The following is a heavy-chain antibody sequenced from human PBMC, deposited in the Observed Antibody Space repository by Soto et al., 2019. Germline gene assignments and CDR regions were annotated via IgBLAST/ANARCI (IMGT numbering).Heavy chain of an antibody. D-gene: IGHD5-18*01. J-gene: IGHJ3*02. CDR3: ASTLRGYSYGYALDI. CDR2: IDPNSGGT. Sequence: SVKVSCKASGYTFTDYYIYWVRQAPGQGLAWLGWIDPNSGGTNYAQKFRGRVTLTRDTSIATAYMELNRLTSDDTAVYYCASTLRGYSYGYALDIWGQGTMVTVSS. V-gene: IGHV1-2*02. CDR1: GYTFTDYY.